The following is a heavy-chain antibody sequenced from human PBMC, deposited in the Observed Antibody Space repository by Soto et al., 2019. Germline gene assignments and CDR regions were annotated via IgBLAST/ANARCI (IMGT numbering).Heavy chain of an antibody. CDR2: IYPGDSDT. CDR3: ARIRYCSSTSCYGPPPTAGYYYYMDV. V-gene: IGHV5-51*01. D-gene: IGHD2-2*01. CDR1: GYSFTSYW. J-gene: IGHJ6*03. Sequence: GESLKISCKGSGYSFTSYWIGWVRQMPGKGLEWMGIIYPGDSDTRYSPSFQGQVTISADKSISTAYLQWSSLKASDTAMYYCARIRYCSSTSCYGPPPTAGYYYYMDVWGKGTTVTVSS.